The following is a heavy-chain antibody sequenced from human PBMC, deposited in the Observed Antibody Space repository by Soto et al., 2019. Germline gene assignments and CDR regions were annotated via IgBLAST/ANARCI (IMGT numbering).Heavy chain of an antibody. CDR3: ARTVGATLSWFDP. CDR1: GHTFTSYY. J-gene: IGHJ5*02. Sequence: GASVKVSCKASGHTFTSYYMHWVRQAPGQGLEWIGIINLSAGSTSYAQKFQGRVTITADKSTSTAYMELSSLRSEDTAVYYCARTVGATLSWFDPWGQGTLVTVSS. CDR2: INLSAGST. D-gene: IGHD1-26*01. V-gene: IGHV1-46*01.